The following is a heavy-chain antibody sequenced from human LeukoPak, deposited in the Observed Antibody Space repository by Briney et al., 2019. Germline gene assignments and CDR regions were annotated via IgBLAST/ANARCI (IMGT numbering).Heavy chain of an antibody. D-gene: IGHD2-15*01. CDR2: IKSDGITI. CDR1: GFTFSNYM. V-gene: IGHV3-74*01. J-gene: IGHJ5*02. CDR3: AKDPYRVVVATGNYLDP. Sequence: GGSLRLSCAASGFTFSNYMMHWVRQAPGKGLVWVSRIKSDGITITYADSVKGRFTISRDNAKNTLYLQMNSLRVEDTAVYYCAKDPYRVVVATGNYLDPWGQGTLVTVSS.